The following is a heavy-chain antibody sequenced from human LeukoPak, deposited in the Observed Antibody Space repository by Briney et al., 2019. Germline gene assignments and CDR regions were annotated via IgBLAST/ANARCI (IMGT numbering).Heavy chain of an antibody. J-gene: IGHJ3*02. CDR3: ARRARGAKFGSGAFDI. CDR2: VYHSGAT. CDR1: GGSISSTRYY. V-gene: IGHV4-39*01. D-gene: IGHD3-10*01. Sequence: SETLSLTCTVSGGSISSTRYYWGWIRQPPGKGLEWIGSVYHSGATYYNPSLQSRVTISADTSNNQFSLKLSSVTAADTALYYCARRARGAKFGSGAFDIWGQGTMVTVSS.